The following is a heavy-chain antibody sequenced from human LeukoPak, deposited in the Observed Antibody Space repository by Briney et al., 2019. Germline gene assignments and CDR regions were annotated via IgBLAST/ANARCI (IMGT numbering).Heavy chain of an antibody. V-gene: IGHV3-33*01. CDR1: GFTFSSFG. CDR2: VIYDGSNK. J-gene: IGHJ6*02. D-gene: IGHD2-15*01. CDR3: ARDVVAATQTFSYGMDV. Sequence: PGGSLRLSCAASGFTFSSFGIHWVRQAPGKGLEWVAIVIYDGSNKYYADSVKGRFTISRDNSKNTLYLQMNSLRAEDTAVYYCARDVVAATQTFSYGMDVWGQGTTVTVSS.